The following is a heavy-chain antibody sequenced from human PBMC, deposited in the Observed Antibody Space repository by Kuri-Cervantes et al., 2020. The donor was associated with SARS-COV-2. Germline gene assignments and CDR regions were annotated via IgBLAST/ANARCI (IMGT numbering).Heavy chain of an antibody. CDR1: GYTFTGYY. V-gene: IGHV1-2*02. CDR2: INPNSGGT. CDR3: ARDPTMIVVHNYYYYIDV. D-gene: IGHD3-22*01. Sequence: GESLKISCKASGYTFTGYYMHWVRQAPGQGLEWMGWINPNSGGTNYAQKFQGRVTMTRDTSISTAYMELSRLRSDDTAVYYCARDPTMIVVHNYYYYIDVWGKGTTVTVSS. J-gene: IGHJ6*03.